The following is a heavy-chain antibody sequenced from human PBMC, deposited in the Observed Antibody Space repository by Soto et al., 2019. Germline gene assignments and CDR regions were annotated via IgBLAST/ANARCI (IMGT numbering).Heavy chain of an antibody. CDR1: EFTFSSYA. D-gene: IGHD4-17*01. CDR2: LSGSGGTT. J-gene: IGHJ2*01. V-gene: IGHV3-23*01. Sequence: GGSLRLSCAASEFTFSSYAMCCVRQSPGKWLGWVSGLSGSGGTTFYADSVKGRFTISRDNSKNTLYLQMNSLRAEDTAVYYCAKIGYGGEGAVYWYFDLWGRVILVTVS. CDR3: AKIGYGGEGAVYWYFDL.